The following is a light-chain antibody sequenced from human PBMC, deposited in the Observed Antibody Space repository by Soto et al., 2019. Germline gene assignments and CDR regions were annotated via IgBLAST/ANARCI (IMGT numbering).Light chain of an antibody. J-gene: IGLJ2*01. CDR2: ANT. CDR3: QSYDDSLGGHVI. CDR1: SSYIGAGYD. Sequence: QTVVTQPPSVSGAPGQRVTISCTGSSSYIGAGYDVHWYQQLPGTAPKLLIYANTNRPSGVPDRFSGSKSGTSAPLAITGLQAEDEADYYCQSYDDSLGGHVIFGGGTQLTVL. V-gene: IGLV1-40*01.